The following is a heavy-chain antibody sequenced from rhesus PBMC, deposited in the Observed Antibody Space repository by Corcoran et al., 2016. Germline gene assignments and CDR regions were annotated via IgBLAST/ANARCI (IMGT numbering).Heavy chain of an antibody. Sequence: QVHLQESGPGLVKPSETLSLTCAVSGGSFSSFWWSWIRQPPGKGLEGRGEIIGNSGTTNYSPSLKSRVTISKDAPKNQFSLKVISVTAADTAVYYCARVGEYCTGSGCYSYFDSWGQGVLVTVSS. CDR1: GGSFSSFW. CDR3: ARVGEYCTGSGCYSYFDS. CDR2: IIGNSGTT. D-gene: IGHD2-21*01. J-gene: IGHJ4*01. V-gene: IGHV4-80*01.